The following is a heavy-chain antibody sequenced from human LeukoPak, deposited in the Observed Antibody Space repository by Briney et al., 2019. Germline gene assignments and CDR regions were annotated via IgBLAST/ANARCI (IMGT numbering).Heavy chain of an antibody. Sequence: GGSLRLSCAASGFIFSTYEMNWVRQAPGKGLEWLSYISYSGRTIYYADSVKGRFTISRDNAKNSLYLQMNSLRAEDTAVYYCARLHDSSGWGQGTMVTVSS. CDR1: GFIFSTYE. CDR2: ISYSGRTI. J-gene: IGHJ3*01. D-gene: IGHD3-22*01. CDR3: ARLHDSSG. V-gene: IGHV3-48*03.